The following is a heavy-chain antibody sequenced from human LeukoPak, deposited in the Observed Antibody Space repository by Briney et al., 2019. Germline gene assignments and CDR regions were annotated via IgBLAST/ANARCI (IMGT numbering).Heavy chain of an antibody. V-gene: IGHV3-23*01. CDR3: AKDLRGYYRPIDY. Sequence: PGGSLRLSCAASGLTFSNYAMNWVRQAPGKGLEWVSGIGGGGDSPEYADSVRGRFTISRDNSKNTMYLQMNSLRVEDTAVYYCAKDLRGYYRPIDYWGQGTLVTVSS. CDR2: IGGGGDSP. CDR1: GLTFSNYA. D-gene: IGHD3-10*01. J-gene: IGHJ4*02.